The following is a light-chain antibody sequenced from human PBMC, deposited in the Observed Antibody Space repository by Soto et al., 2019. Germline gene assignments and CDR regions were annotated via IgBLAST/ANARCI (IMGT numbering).Light chain of an antibody. CDR2: GAS. J-gene: IGKJ1*01. CDR3: QQASNWPRT. V-gene: IGKV3-15*01. CDR1: QSVSNH. Sequence: EIVMTQPPGTLSVSPGESVTLSCRASQSVSNHLGWFQHRPGQVPRLLIYGASRRVPGIPARFSGSGSGTEFTLTISGLQSEDFAVYYCQQASNWPRTFGKGT.